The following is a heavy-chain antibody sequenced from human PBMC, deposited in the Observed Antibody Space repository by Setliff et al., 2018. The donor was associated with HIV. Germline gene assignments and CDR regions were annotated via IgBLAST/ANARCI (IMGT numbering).Heavy chain of an antibody. D-gene: IGHD3-22*01. J-gene: IGHJ5*02. Sequence: SETLSLTCTVSGDSIGSYSWNWIRQPPGKGLEWIGYIYASGSTNYNPSLESRVTMSVDTSKNQFSLKLSSVTAADTAVYYCARFKYYYDSSGYFYNWFDPWGQGTLVTVSS. CDR3: ARFKYYYDSSGYFYNWFDP. CDR1: GDSIGSYS. CDR2: IYASGST. V-gene: IGHV4-4*09.